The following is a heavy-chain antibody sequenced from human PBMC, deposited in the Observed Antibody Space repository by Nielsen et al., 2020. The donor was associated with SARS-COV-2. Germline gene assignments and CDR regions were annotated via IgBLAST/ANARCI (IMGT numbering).Heavy chain of an antibody. CDR1: GFSFSDYS. CDR2: IYTDGST. V-gene: IGHV3-66*01. Sequence: GGSLRLSCEASGFSFSDYSMSWVRQAAGKGLDWVSVIYTDGSTSHADSVKGRFTISRDNSKNTLYLQMNSLRAEDTAVYYCARDNWGRMDVWGQGTTVTVSS. J-gene: IGHJ6*02. D-gene: IGHD7-27*01. CDR3: ARDNWGRMDV.